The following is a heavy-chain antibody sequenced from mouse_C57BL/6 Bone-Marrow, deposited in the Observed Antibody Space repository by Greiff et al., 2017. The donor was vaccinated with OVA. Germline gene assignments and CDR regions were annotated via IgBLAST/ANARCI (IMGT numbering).Heavy chain of an antibody. D-gene: IGHD2-3*01. CDR3: ARERVYDGLFDY. V-gene: IGHV5-4*01. CDR1: GFTFSSYA. CDR2: ISDGGSYT. J-gene: IGHJ2*01. Sequence: EVKLMESGGGLVKPGGSLKLSCAASGFTFSSYAMSWVRQTPEKRLEWVATISDGGSYTYYPDNVKGRFTISRDNAKNNLYLQMSHLKSEDTAMYYCARERVYDGLFDYWGQGTTLTVSS.